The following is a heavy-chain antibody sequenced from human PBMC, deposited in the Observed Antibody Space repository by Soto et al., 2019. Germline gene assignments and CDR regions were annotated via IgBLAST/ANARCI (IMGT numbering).Heavy chain of an antibody. D-gene: IGHD6-19*01. CDR2: IRNKAGNYAT. Sequence: GGSLRLSCAASGFTFSVSAMHWVRQASGKGLEWVGRIRNKAGNYATAYAASLKGRFTISRDDSKNTTFLQMSSLKIEDTAVYYCTTEYGYSSGQNDNWGQGTLVTVSS. CDR3: TTEYGYSSGQNDN. CDR1: GFTFSVSA. J-gene: IGHJ4*02. V-gene: IGHV3-73*01.